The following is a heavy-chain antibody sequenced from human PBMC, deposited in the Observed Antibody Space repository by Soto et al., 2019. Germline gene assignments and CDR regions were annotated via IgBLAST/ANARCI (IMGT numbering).Heavy chain of an antibody. CDR1: GFSRSTSGVG. CDR3: ARFRYNSNWGVIDY. J-gene: IGHJ4*02. Sequence: QITLKESGPTLVKPTQTLTLTCTFSGFSRSTSGVGVGWIRQPPGKALEWLTVNYWDDDKRYSPSLKSTLTITKDTSKNQVVLTMTNMDPVDTATYYGARFRYNSNWGVIDYWGQGTLVTFSS. D-gene: IGHD6-13*01. V-gene: IGHV2-5*02. CDR2: NYWDDDK.